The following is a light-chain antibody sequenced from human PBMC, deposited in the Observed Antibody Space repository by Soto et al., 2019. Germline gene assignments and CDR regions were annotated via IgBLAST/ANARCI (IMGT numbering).Light chain of an antibody. CDR3: QQYNNWWT. CDR2: DAS. Sequence: DTQMTQSPSTLSASVGDRVTITCRASQSIITWLAWYQQKPGKAPKVLIYDASSLESGVPSRFSGSGSGTEFTLTISSLQSEDFAVYYCQQYNNWWTFGQGTKVDI. CDR1: QSIITW. J-gene: IGKJ1*01. V-gene: IGKV1-5*01.